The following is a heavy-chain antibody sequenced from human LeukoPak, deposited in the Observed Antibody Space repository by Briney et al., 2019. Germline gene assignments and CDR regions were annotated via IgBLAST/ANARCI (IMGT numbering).Heavy chain of an antibody. CDR3: AKDLLGCPQQQLGFDY. D-gene: IGHD6-13*01. CDR2: ISWNSGSI. CDR1: GFTSDDYA. V-gene: IGHV3-9*02. J-gene: IGHJ4*02. Sequence: GRSLRLSCAASGFTSDDYAMHWVRQAPGKGLEWVSGISWNSGSIGYADSVKGRFTISRDNAKNSLYLQMNSLRAEDTALYYCAKDLLGCPQQQLGFDYWGQGTLVTVSS.